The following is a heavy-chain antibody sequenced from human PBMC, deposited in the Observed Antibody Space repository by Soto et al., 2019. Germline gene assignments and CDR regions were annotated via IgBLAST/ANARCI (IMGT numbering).Heavy chain of an antibody. CDR1: GFTFSSYA. V-gene: IGHV3-23*01. J-gene: IGHJ6*02. CDR3: AKDPGSGYYDSSGYDYYYGMDV. Sequence: PGGSLRLSCAASGFTFSSYAMSWVRQAPGKGLEWVSAISGSGGSTYYADSVKGRFTISRDNSNNTLYLQMNSLRAEDTAVYYCAKDPGSGYYDSSGYDYYYGMDVWGQGTTVTVSS. CDR2: ISGSGGST. D-gene: IGHD3-22*01.